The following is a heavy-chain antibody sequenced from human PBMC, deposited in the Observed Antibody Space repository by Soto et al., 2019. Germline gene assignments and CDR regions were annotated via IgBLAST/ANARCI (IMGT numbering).Heavy chain of an antibody. CDR1: GFTFTNYY. Sequence: GSLRLSCAASGFTFTNYYMSWVRQAQGKGLEWVANVNEDGSERYYVDSVKGRFTVSRDNAKNSLYLQMNSLRAEDTAVYYCAKGRYDFWSGYPYFDYWGQGTLVTVSS. CDR2: VNEDGSER. CDR3: AKGRYDFWSGYPYFDY. J-gene: IGHJ4*02. D-gene: IGHD3-3*01. V-gene: IGHV3-7*03.